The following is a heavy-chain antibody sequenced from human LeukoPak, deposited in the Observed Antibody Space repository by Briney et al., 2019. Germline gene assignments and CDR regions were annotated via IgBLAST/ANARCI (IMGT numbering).Heavy chain of an antibody. D-gene: IGHD1-1*01. V-gene: IGHV4-34*01. CDR1: GGSFSGYY. Sequence: SETLSLTCAVYGGSFSGYYWSWIRQPPGKGLEWIGSIYYSGSTYYNPSLKSRVTISVDTSKNQFSLKLSSVTAADTAVYYCASRARSGQLSDYWGQGTLVTVSS. J-gene: IGHJ4*02. CDR2: IYYSGST. CDR3: ASRARSGQLSDY.